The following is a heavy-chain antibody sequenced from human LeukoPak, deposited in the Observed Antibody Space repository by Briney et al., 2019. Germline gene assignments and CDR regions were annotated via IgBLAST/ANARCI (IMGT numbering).Heavy chain of an antibody. Sequence: GGSLRLSCAASGFTFSSYGMHWVRQAPGKGQEWVAVIWYDGSNKYYADSVKGRFTISRDNSKNTLYLQMNSLRAEDTAVYYCARATGGYCSGGSCYSGYFQHWGQGTLVTVSS. D-gene: IGHD2-15*01. J-gene: IGHJ1*01. CDR2: IWYDGSNK. CDR1: GFTFSSYG. V-gene: IGHV3-33*01. CDR3: ARATGGYCSGGSCYSGYFQH.